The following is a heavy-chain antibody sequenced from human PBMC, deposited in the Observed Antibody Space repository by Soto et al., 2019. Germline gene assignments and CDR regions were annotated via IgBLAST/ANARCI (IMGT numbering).Heavy chain of an antibody. V-gene: IGHV4-31*03. CDR1: GGSISSGGYY. J-gene: IGHJ6*02. CDR3: AIVSAVAGHSPYYYYGMDV. CDR2: IYYSGST. Sequence: PSETLSLTCTVSGGSISSGGYYWSWIRQHPGKGLEWIGYIYYSGSTYYNPSLKSRVTISVDTSKNQFFLKLSSVTAADTAVYYCAIVSAVAGHSPYYYYGMDVWGQGTTVTVSS. D-gene: IGHD6-19*01.